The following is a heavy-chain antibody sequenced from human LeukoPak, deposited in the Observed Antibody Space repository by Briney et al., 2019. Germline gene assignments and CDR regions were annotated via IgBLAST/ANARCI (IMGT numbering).Heavy chain of an antibody. Sequence: GGSLRLSCAASGFTVSSNYMSWVRQAPGKGLEWVSVIYSGGSTYYADSVKGRFTISRDNSKSTLYIQMNSLRAEDTAVYYCAAELYSGTYGRCCSFAFWGQGTLVTVSS. CDR1: GFTVSSNY. D-gene: IGHD1-26*01. J-gene: IGHJ4*02. CDR3: AAELYSGTYGRCCSFAF. CDR2: IYSGGST. V-gene: IGHV3-53*01.